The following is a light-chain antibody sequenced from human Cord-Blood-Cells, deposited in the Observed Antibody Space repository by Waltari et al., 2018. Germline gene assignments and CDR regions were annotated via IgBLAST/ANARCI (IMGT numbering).Light chain of an antibody. J-gene: IGLJ3*02. CDR3: QSYHSSLSGSG. V-gene: IGLV1-40*01. Sequence: QSVLTQPPSVSGAPGQRVTISCTGSISNIRAGYGVHWYHQLPGTAPRLLIYGNSNRPTAVPDRFSGSKSWTSASLASTGRQAEDEADYYCQSYHSSLSGSGFGGGTKLTVL. CDR1: ISNIRAGYG. CDR2: GNS.